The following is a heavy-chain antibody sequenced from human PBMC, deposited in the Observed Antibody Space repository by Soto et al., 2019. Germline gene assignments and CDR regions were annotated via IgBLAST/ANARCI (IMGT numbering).Heavy chain of an antibody. D-gene: IGHD3-9*01. Sequence: PGGSLRLSCAASGFTFSSYAMSWVRQAPGKGLEWVSAISGSGGSTYYADSVKGRFTISRDNSKNTLYLQMNSLRAEDTAVYYCEKVVEIVRYFDGPSPYSDYGGQGPRATVSS. V-gene: IGHV3-23*01. CDR2: ISGSGGST. CDR3: EKVVEIVRYFDGPSPYSDY. CDR1: GFTFSSYA. J-gene: IGHJ4*02.